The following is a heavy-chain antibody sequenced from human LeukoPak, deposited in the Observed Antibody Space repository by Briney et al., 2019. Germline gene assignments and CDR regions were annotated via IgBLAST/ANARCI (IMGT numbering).Heavy chain of an antibody. CDR3: ARTPGYFDSLFFFDY. D-gene: IGHD3-9*01. V-gene: IGHV1-69*13. Sequence: ASVKVSCMASGGTFSSYAISWVRQAPGQGLEWMGGIIPIFGTANYAQKFQGRVTITADESTSTAYMELSSLRSEDTAVYYCARTPGYFDSLFFFDYWGQGTLVTVSS. CDR2: IIPIFGTA. J-gene: IGHJ4*02. CDR1: GGTFSSYA.